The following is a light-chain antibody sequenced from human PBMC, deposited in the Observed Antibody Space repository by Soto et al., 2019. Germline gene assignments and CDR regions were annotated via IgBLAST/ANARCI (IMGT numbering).Light chain of an antibody. V-gene: IGKV1-5*03. Sequence: DIQMTQSPSTLSASVGDRVTITCRASQSISSWLAWYQHKPGKAPKVLIYKASSLESGAPSRFSGSGSGTEFTLTISSLQPDDFATYYGQQYESYSWTFGQGTKVELK. J-gene: IGKJ1*01. CDR3: QQYESYSWT. CDR2: KAS. CDR1: QSISSW.